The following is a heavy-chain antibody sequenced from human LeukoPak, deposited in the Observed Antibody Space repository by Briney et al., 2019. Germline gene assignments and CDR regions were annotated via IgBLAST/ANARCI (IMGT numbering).Heavy chain of an antibody. J-gene: IGHJ4*02. CDR1: GFTFSGSA. Sequence: PGGSLRLSCAASGFTFSGSAMHWVRQASGKGLEWVGRIRSKANSYATAYAASVKGRFTISRDDSKNTAYLQMNSLKTEDTAVYYCASSIVVSFDYWGQGTLVTVS. CDR2: IRSKANSYAT. CDR3: ASSIVVSFDY. D-gene: IGHD2-15*01. V-gene: IGHV3-73*01.